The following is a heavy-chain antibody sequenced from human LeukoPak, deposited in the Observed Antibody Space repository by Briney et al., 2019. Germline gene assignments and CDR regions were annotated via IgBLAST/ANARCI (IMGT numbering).Heavy chain of an antibody. CDR1: GGTFSSYA. V-gene: IGHV1-69*13. CDR3: ARESGDYGDYYYYYGMDV. J-gene: IGHJ6*02. CDR2: IIPIFGTA. Sequence: SVKVSCKASGGTFSSYAISWVRQAPGQGLEWTGGIIPIFGTANYAQKFQGRVTITADESTSTAYMELSSLRSEDTAVYYCARESGDYGDYYYYYGMDVWGQGTTVTVSS. D-gene: IGHD4-17*01.